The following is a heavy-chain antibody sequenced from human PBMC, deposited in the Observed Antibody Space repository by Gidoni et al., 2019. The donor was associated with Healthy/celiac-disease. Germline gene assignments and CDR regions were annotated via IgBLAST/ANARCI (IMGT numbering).Heavy chain of an antibody. J-gene: IGHJ6*02. D-gene: IGHD3-3*01. CDR2: IYYSGST. Sequence: GPGLVKPSETLSLTCTVSGGSVSSGSYYWSWIRQPPGKGLEWIGYIYYSGSTNYNPSLKSRVTISVDTSKNQFSLKLSSVTAADTAVYYCARDRRGYDFWSGYAYYYGMDVWGQGTTVTVSS. CDR3: ARDRRGYDFWSGYAYYYGMDV. CDR1: GGSVSSGSYY. V-gene: IGHV4-61*01.